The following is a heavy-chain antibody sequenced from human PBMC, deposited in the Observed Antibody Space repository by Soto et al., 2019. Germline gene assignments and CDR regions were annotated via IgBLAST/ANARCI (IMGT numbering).Heavy chain of an antibody. CDR1: GGSVSSGAYY. CDR3: ARARLRAVYAFDI. V-gene: IGHV4-31*03. D-gene: IGHD5-12*01. CDR2: IYYSGST. Sequence: SETLSLTCTVSGGSVSSGAYYWTWIRQRPGRGLEWIGYIYYSGSTYYSPSLKSRLSISLDTSKNQFSLRLSSVTAADTAMYYCARARLRAVYAFDIWGQGTMVTVS. J-gene: IGHJ3*02.